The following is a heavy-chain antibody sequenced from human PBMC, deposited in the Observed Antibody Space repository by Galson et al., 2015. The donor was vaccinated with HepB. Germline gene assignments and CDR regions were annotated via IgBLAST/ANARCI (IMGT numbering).Heavy chain of an antibody. CDR2: ISYDGSNK. D-gene: IGHD4-23*01. Sequence: SLRLSCAASGFTFSSYAMHWARQAPGKGLEWVALISYDGSNKYYADSVKGRFTISRDDSKNSLYLQMNSLKTEDTAVYYCAREGTVVTQRAFDIWGQGTMVTVSS. CDR3: AREGTVVTQRAFDI. J-gene: IGHJ3*02. V-gene: IGHV3-30-3*01. CDR1: GFTFSSYA.